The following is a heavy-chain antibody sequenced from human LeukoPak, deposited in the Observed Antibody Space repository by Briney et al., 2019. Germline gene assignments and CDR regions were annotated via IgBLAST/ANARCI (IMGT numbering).Heavy chain of an antibody. CDR3: ARAFSTTAFDY. CDR2: ISDDGSK. J-gene: IGHJ4*02. V-gene: IGHV3-30*04. D-gene: IGHD4-17*01. Sequence: PGGSLRLSCAASGFTFRTYAMNWVRQAPGKGLEWVAVISDDGSKYYAESVKGQFTISRDNSKNTLYLQMNSLRAEDTAVYYCARAFSTTAFDYWGQGTLVTVSS. CDR1: GFTFRTYA.